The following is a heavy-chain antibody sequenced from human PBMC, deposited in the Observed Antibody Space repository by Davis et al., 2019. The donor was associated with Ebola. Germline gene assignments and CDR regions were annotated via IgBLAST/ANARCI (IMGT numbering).Heavy chain of an antibody. CDR3: AKTYSGSPNSFFDY. D-gene: IGHD1-26*01. V-gene: IGHV3-21*01. CDR2: ISSSSSYM. CDR1: GFTFSSYS. Sequence: GGSLRLSCAASGFTFSSYSMNWVRQAPGKGLEWVSFISSSSSYMYYADSVKGRFTISRDNAKNSLYLQMNSLRAEDTAVYFCAKTYSGSPNSFFDYWGQGTLVTVSS. J-gene: IGHJ4*02.